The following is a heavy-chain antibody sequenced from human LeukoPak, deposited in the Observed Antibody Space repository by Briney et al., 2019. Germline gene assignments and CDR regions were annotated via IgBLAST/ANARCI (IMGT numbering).Heavy chain of an antibody. D-gene: IGHD6-6*01. Sequence: ASVKVSCKVSGYTFTDYYMHWVQQAPGKGLEWMGLVDPEDGETIYAERFQDRVTITADTSTDTAYMELSSLRSEDTAVYYCATREASSIAALYWGQGTLVTVSS. J-gene: IGHJ4*02. CDR2: VDPEDGET. V-gene: IGHV1-69-2*01. CDR3: ATREASSIAALY. CDR1: GYTFTDYY.